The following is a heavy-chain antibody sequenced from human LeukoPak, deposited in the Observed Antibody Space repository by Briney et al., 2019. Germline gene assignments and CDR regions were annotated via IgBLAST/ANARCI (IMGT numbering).Heavy chain of an antibody. D-gene: IGHD2-21*02. Sequence: GGSLRLSCAASGFSFSRHWMHWVRQAPGKGLEYVSAISSNGGSTYYANSVKGRFTISRDNSKNTLYLQMGSLRAEDMAVYYCARASCGGDCYWYYYYGMDVWGQGATVTVSS. V-gene: IGHV3-64*01. CDR2: ISSNGGST. CDR3: ARASCGGDCYWYYYYGMDV. CDR1: GFSFSRHW. J-gene: IGHJ6*02.